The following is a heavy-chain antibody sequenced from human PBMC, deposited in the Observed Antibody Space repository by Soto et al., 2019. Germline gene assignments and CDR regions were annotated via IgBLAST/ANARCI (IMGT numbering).Heavy chain of an antibody. CDR3: ATYNAFAKYCLDY. J-gene: IGHJ4*02. D-gene: IGHD2-8*02. Sequence: HLQLQESGPRLVQPSETLSLTCAVSGVPITTRGYSWSWIRQPPGKGLEWIGYIYPSGTIFYNPSLNSRVTISMDTSSNQFSLRLNSVTAAATAVYYCATYNAFAKYCLDYWGRGTLVTVSS. CDR1: GVPITTRGYS. CDR2: IYPSGTI. V-gene: IGHV4-30-2*01.